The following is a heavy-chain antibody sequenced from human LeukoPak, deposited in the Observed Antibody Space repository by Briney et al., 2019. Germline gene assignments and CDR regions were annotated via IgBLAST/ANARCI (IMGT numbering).Heavy chain of an antibody. CDR1: GFTLSRDS. D-gene: IGHD4-11*01. J-gene: IGHJ3*02. CDR2: ISYDSANK. Sequence: GGSLRLSCAASGFTLSRDSMNWVRQAPGKGLEWISYISYDSANKYYADSVRGRFTISRDNAKNTLYLQMNSLRAEDTAVYYCARDLGYSNAFDIWGQGTMVTVSS. CDR3: ARDLGYSNAFDI. V-gene: IGHV3-48*04.